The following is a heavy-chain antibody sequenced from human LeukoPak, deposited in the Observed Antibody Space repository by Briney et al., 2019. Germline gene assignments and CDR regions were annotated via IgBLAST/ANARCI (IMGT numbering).Heavy chain of an antibody. Sequence: SETLSLTCTVSGGSISNYYWSWIRQPPGKGLEWIGYVYYSGSTNYNPSLKSRLTISVDTSKNQFSLKLKSVTAADTAVYYCARGPPRLGLDLWGQGTLVTVS. V-gene: IGHV4-59*01. CDR3: ARGPPRLGLDL. CDR1: GGSISNYY. D-gene: IGHD4-11*01. CDR2: VYYSGST. J-gene: IGHJ4*02.